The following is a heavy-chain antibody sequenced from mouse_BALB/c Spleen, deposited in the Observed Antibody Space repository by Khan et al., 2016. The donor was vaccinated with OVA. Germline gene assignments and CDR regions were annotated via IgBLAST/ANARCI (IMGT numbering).Heavy chain of an antibody. CDR3: ARGGRWFAG. Sequence: EVQLQESGPGLVKPSQSLSLTCSVTGYSITSGYYWNWTRQFPGNKLEWMGYKVYDGSNNYNPSLKNRISITRDTSKNQSFLQLNSVTTEDTATCCCARGGRWFAGWGHGTLVTVSA. CDR2: KVYDGSN. CDR1: GYSITSGYY. D-gene: IGHD3-3*01. V-gene: IGHV3-6*01. J-gene: IGHJ3*01.